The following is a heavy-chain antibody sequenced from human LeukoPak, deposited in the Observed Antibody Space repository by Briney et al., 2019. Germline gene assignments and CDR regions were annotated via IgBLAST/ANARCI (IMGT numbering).Heavy chain of an antibody. CDR3: ARDRAVAGIGY. D-gene: IGHD6-19*01. CDR2: INHSGST. V-gene: IGHV4-34*01. J-gene: IGHJ4*02. Sequence: KASETLSLTCAVYGGSFSGYYWSWIRQPPGKGLEWIGEINHSGSTNYNPSLKSRVTISVDTSKNQFSLKLSSVTAADTAVYYCARDRAVAGIGYWGQGTLVTVSS. CDR1: GGSFSGYY.